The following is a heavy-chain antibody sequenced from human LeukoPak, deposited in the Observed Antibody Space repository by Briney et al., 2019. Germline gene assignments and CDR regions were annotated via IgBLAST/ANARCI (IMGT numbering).Heavy chain of an antibody. V-gene: IGHV4-59*08. CDR2: IYVSGNS. CDR1: GASVSGDY. D-gene: IGHD2/OR15-2a*01. CDR3: ARHPFSSPFDH. Sequence: SETLSLTCTVSGASVSGDYWSWIRQPPRKGLEWIGYIYVSGNSNYNPFLKSRVSISLDTSKNQVSLTLTSVTAADTAVYYCARHPFSSPFDHWGQGTLVAVSS. J-gene: IGHJ4*02.